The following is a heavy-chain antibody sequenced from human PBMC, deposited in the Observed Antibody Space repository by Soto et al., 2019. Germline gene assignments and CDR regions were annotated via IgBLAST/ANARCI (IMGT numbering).Heavy chain of an antibody. CDR3: ARVAADIASWLDP. J-gene: IGHJ5*02. Sequence: SETLSLTCTVSGDSITDSTYYWAWIRQPPGKGLEWIGSVFYSGGTHYNPSLKSRVTISVDTPKNQLSLKLNSVTAADTAVYYCARVAADIASWLDPWGQGTLVTVSS. D-gene: IGHD5-12*01. CDR1: GDSITDSTYY. V-gene: IGHV4-39*07. CDR2: VFYSGGT.